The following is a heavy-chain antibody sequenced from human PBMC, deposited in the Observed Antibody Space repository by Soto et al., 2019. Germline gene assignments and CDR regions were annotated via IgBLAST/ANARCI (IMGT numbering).Heavy chain of an antibody. D-gene: IGHD2-15*01. V-gene: IGHV1-69*01. CDR3: ARDCRGGTCFPKWFDP. Sequence: QVPLVQSGPEVRRPGSSVKVSCKASGGSFSDFAISWVRQAPGQGLEWMGGVIPIFGTPKYAQKFQGRITIIADEHTNTAYMELSSLTSEDTAVYYCARDCRGGTCFPKWFDPWGQGTLVTVSS. J-gene: IGHJ5*02. CDR2: VIPIFGTP. CDR1: GGSFSDFA.